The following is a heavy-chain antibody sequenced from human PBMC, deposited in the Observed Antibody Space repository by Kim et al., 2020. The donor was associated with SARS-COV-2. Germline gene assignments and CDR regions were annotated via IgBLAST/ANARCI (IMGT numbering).Heavy chain of an antibody. D-gene: IGHD3-3*01. CDR1: GGSISSSSYY. Sequence: SETLSLTCTVSGGSISSSSYYWGWIRQPPGKGLEWIGTIYYSGSTYYNPSLKSRVTISVDTSKNQFSLRRSSVTAADTAVYYCARLRAMPFGVVIRGYYFDYWGQGTLVTVSS. CDR2: IYYSGST. V-gene: IGHV4-39*01. J-gene: IGHJ4*02. CDR3: ARLRAMPFGVVIRGYYFDY.